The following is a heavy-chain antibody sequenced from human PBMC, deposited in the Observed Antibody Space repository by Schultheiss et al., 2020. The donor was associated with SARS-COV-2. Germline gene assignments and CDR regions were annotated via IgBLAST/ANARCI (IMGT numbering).Heavy chain of an antibody. Sequence: SETLSLTCTVSGGSISSYYWSWIRQPPGKGLEWIGYIYYSGSTNYNPSLKSRVTISVDTSKNQFSLKLSSVTAADTAVYYCARSSGRLWFGELSFSFDIWGQGTMVTVPS. CDR1: GGSISSYY. CDR2: IYYSGST. D-gene: IGHD3-10*01. V-gene: IGHV4-59*01. J-gene: IGHJ3*02. CDR3: ARSSGRLWFGELSFSFDI.